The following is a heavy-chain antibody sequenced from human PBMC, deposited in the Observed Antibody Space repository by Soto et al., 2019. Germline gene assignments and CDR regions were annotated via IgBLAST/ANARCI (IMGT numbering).Heavy chain of an antibody. CDR2: IYYSGST. V-gene: IGHV4-59*01. CDR3: ARNTWSGYSFDY. J-gene: IGHJ4*02. Sequence: QVQLQESGPGLVKPSETLSLTCTVSGGSISSYYWSWIRQPPGKGLEWIGYIYYSGSTNYNPSLKSRVTISVDTSKNQFSLKLSSVTAADTAVYYCARNTWSGYSFDYWGQGTLVTVSS. CDR1: GGSISSYY. D-gene: IGHD3-3*01.